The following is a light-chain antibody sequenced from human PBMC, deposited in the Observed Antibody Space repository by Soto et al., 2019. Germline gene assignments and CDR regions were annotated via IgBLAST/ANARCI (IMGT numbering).Light chain of an antibody. V-gene: IGLV2-8*01. J-gene: IGLJ3*02. CDR2: EVS. CDR3: SSYAGSNNLV. CDR1: SSDVGGYNY. Sequence: QSALTQPPSASGSPGQSVTFSCTGTSSDVGGYNYVSWYQQHPGKAPKLMIYEVSERPSGVSDRFSGSKAGNTASLTVSGLQADDEADYYCSSYAGSNNLVFGGGTQLTVL.